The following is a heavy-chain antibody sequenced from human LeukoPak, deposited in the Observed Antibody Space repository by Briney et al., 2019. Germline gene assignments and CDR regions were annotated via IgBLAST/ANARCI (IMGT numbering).Heavy chain of an antibody. D-gene: IGHD3-10*01. Sequence: GGSLRLSCAASGFIVSNDYMNWVRQAPGKGLEWVSAIYTGGSTYYADSVKGRFTISRDNSKNTLFLQMNSLRAEDTALYYCAKDYSSGSIGYWGPGTLVTVPS. J-gene: IGHJ4*02. CDR2: IYTGGST. CDR1: GFIVSNDY. CDR3: AKDYSSGSIGY. V-gene: IGHV3-66*01.